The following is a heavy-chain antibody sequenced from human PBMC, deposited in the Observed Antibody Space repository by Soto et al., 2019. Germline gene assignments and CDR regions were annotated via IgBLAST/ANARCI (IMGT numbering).Heavy chain of an antibody. CDR1: GGSISRSSYF. CDR3: ARQGGNHLTVNWFDP. V-gene: IGHV4-39*01. J-gene: IGHJ5*02. Sequence: QLQLQESGPGLVKPSETLSLTCTVSGGSISRSSYFWGWIRQPPGKGLEWIGSIYYSGSTYNNPSLKSRLNISVDTSKNQFALKLSSVTAADTALYYCARQGGNHLTVNWFDPWGQGTLVTVSA. CDR2: IYYSGST. D-gene: IGHD3-9*01.